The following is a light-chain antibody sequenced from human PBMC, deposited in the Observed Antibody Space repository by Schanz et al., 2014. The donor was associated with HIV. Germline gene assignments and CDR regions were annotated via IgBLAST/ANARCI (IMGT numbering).Light chain of an antibody. CDR3: QSFDSTLNSVV. V-gene: IGLV1-40*01. CDR1: SSNFGAGYD. CDR2: SNN. Sequence: QSVLTQPPSVSGAPGQSITVPCSGNSSNFGAGYDVHWYQELPGTAPKLLIYSNNNRPSGVPDRFSGSKSGTSASLAITGLQAEDEADYYCQSFDSTLNSVVFGGGTKLTVL. J-gene: IGLJ2*01.